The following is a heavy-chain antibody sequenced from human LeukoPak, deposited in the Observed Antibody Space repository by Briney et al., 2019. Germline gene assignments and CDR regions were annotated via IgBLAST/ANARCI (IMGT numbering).Heavy chain of an antibody. J-gene: IGHJ4*02. CDR1: GGSFSVYY. CDR2: INHSGST. CDR3: ARRAALHSLDY. Sequence: SETLSLTCAVYGGSFSVYYWSWIRQPPGKGLEWIGEINHSGSTNYNPSLKSRVTISVDTSKNQFSLRLSSVTAADTALYFCARRAALHSLDYWDQGTLVTVSS. D-gene: IGHD6-6*01. V-gene: IGHV4-34*01.